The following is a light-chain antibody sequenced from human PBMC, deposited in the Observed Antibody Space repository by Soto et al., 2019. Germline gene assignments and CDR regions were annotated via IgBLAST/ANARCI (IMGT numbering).Light chain of an antibody. V-gene: IGKV3-20*01. CDR3: QQYGSSPAT. Sequence: ELVLTQSPGTLSLSPGERGTLSCRASQSVSSSFLAWYQQKPGQAPRLLIYGASSRATGIPGRFSGSGSGTDFILTIARLEPEDFAVYYCQQYGSSPATFGQGTKVDIK. CDR1: QSVSSSF. J-gene: IGKJ1*01. CDR2: GAS.